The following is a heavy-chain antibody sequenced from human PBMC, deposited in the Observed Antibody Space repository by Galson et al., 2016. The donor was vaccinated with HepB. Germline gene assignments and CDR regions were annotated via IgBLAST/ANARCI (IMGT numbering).Heavy chain of an antibody. CDR2: FDPEDGEDGET. CDR1: GHTLKELS. CDR3: AAPSRGHIVDVHFDY. Sequence: SVKVSCKVSGHTLKELSMHWVRQAPGKGLEWMGGFDPEDGEDGETVYAQNFQGRVTMTEDTSTDTAYMELSSLRSEDTAVYYCAAPSRGHIVDVHFDYWGQGTLVTVSS. D-gene: IGHD2-21*01. V-gene: IGHV1-24*01. J-gene: IGHJ4*02.